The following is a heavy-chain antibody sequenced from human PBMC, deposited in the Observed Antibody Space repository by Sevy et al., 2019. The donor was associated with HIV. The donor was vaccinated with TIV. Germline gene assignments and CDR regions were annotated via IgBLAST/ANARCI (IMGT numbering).Heavy chain of an antibody. D-gene: IGHD6-13*01. CDR3: AKDRLIAAAGTVGGGWFDP. CDR1: GFTFSSYG. V-gene: IGHV3-30*18. Sequence: GGSLRLSCAASGFTFSSYGMHWVRQAPGKGLEWVAVISYDGSNKYYADSVKGRFTISIDNSKNTLYLQMNSLRAEDTAVYYCAKDRLIAAAGTVGGGWFDPWGQGTLVTVSS. J-gene: IGHJ5*02. CDR2: ISYDGSNK.